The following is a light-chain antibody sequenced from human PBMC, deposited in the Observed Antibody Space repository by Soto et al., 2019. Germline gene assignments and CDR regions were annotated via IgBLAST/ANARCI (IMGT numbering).Light chain of an antibody. CDR3: QQYFLPPLT. CDR2: WAS. J-gene: IGKJ3*01. V-gene: IGKV4-1*01. Sequence: DFVMTQSPDSLAVSLGERATINCKSSQNVLSSTNNKNYLAWYQQKPRQPPKLLIYWASNRNSGVPDRFSGSGSGTEFTLSNSRMQAEDVEVENCQQYFLPPLTFGPGPKVDI. CDR1: QNVLSSTNNKNY.